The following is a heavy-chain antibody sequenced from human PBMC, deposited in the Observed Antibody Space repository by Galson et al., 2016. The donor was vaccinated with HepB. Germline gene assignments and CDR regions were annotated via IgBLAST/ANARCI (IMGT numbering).Heavy chain of an antibody. CDR3: ARDLWDVFDIVEVPRHLLDP. Sequence: SVKVSCKASGYTFTNYAMSWVRQAPGQGLEWMGWITTDNGKTDYAQRFQGRVTLTTDNSTNTVYMEPRSLTSDDTAVYFCARDLWDVFDIVEVPRHLLDPWGHGTLVTVSS. CDR1: GYTFTNYA. CDR2: ITTDNGKT. J-gene: IGHJ5*02. D-gene: IGHD2-2*01. V-gene: IGHV1-18*01.